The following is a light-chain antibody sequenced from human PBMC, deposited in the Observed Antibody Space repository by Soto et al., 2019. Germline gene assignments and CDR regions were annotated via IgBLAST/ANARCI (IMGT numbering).Light chain of an antibody. J-gene: IGKJ1*01. CDR2: DAS. CDR3: QQYNTYE. V-gene: IGKV1-5*01. CDR1: QSIAPW. Sequence: DIPMTQSPSTLSASVGDRVPITCRASQSIAPWLAWYQQKPGRAPELLIYDASTLKSGVPTRFSGSGSVTEFTLTISDLQPDDFATYYCQQYNTYEFGQGTKVDIK.